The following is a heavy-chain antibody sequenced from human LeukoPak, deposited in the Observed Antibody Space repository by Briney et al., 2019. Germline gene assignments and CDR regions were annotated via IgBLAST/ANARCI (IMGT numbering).Heavy chain of an antibody. Sequence: PSETLSLTCTVSGGSISSSSYYWGWIRQPPGKGLEWIGSIYYSGSTYYNPSLKSRVTISVDTSKNQFSPKLSSVTAADTAVYYCARDLRGMVDYWGQGTLVTVSS. D-gene: IGHD3-16*01. V-gene: IGHV4-39*07. J-gene: IGHJ4*02. CDR1: GGSISSSSYY. CDR3: ARDLRGMVDY. CDR2: IYYSGST.